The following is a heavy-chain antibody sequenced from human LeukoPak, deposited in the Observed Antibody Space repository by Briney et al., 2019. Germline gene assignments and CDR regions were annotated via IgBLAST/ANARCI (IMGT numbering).Heavy chain of an antibody. V-gene: IGHV1-18*01. CDR2: ISAYNGNT. J-gene: IGHJ3*02. D-gene: IGHD2-15*01. Sequence: ASVKVSCKASGYTFTSYGISWVRQAPGQGLEWMGWISAYNGNTNYAQKLQGRVTMTTDTSTSTAYMELRSLRSDDTAVYYCAIGPEGARCCSGGSCYSDAFDIWGQGTMVTVSS. CDR3: AIGPEGARCCSGGSCYSDAFDI. CDR1: GYTFTSYG.